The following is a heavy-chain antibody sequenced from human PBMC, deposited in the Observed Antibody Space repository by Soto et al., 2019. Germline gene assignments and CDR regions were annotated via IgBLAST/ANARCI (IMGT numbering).Heavy chain of an antibody. CDR3: ARDGQNVLRYFDWLFFWFAP. D-gene: IGHD3-9*01. Sequence: GGSLRLSCASSGFTFXSYSMNLVRQAPGKGLEWVSSISSSSSYIYYADSVKGRFTISRDNAKNSLYLQMNSLRAEDTAVYYCARDGQNVLRYFDWLFFWFAPWGQGTLVTVSS. CDR1: GFTFXSYS. J-gene: IGHJ5*02. CDR2: ISSSSSYI. V-gene: IGHV3-21*01.